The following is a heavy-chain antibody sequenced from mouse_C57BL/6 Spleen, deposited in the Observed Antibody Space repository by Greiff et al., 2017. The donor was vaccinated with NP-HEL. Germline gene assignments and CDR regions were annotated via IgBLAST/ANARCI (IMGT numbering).Heavy chain of an antibody. D-gene: IGHD1-1*02. CDR1: GYAFSSSW. Sequence: VQLVESGPELVKPGASVKISCKASGYAFSSSWLNWVKQRPGKGLEWIGRIYPGDGDTNYNGKFKGKATLTADKSSSTAYMQLSSLTSEDSAVYFCARNPYGSYYFDYWGQGTTLTVSS. CDR2: IYPGDGDT. CDR3: ARNPYGSYYFDY. V-gene: IGHV1-82*01. J-gene: IGHJ2*01.